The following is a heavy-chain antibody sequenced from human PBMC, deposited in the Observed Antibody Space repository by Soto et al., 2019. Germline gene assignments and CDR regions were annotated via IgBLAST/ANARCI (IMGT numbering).Heavy chain of an antibody. CDR1: GYSFTNYW. Sequence: GESLKISCQGSGYSFTNYWVGWVRQIPGRGLEWMGIIHPGDSDTRYSPFFQGQVTISADKSISTAYLQWSSLKASDTAMYYCARHNRYSSTWFEGRFDPWCQGTRVTDPS. D-gene: IGHD6-13*01. CDR2: IHPGDSDT. J-gene: IGHJ5*02. V-gene: IGHV5-51*01. CDR3: ARHNRYSSTWFEGRFDP.